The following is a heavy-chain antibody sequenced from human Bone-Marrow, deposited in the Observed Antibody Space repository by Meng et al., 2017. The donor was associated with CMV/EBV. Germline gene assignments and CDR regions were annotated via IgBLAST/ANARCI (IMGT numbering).Heavy chain of an antibody. D-gene: IGHD3-3*01. J-gene: IGHJ6*02. CDR2: IWYDGSNK. CDR3: AKDTSISTKYYDFWSGYYKPTGYYYGMDV. Sequence: GGSLRLSCAASGFTFSAYAMNWVRQAPGKGLEWVAVIWYDGSNKYYADSVKGRFTISRDNSKNTLYLQMNSLRAEDTAVYYCAKDTSISTKYYDFWSGYYKPTGYYYGMDVWGQGTTVTVSS. CDR1: GFTFSAYA. V-gene: IGHV3-33*06.